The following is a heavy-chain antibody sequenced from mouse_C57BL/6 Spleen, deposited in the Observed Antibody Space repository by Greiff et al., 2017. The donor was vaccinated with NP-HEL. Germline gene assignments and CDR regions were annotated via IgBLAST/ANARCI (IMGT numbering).Heavy chain of an antibody. Sequence: EVMLVESGGDLVKPGGSLKLSCAASGFTFSSYGMSWVRQTPDKRLEWVATISSGGSYTYYPDSVKGRFTISRDNAKNTLYLQMSSLKSEDTAMYYCARWVVNTTVVANHAMDYWGQGTSVTVSS. V-gene: IGHV5-6*01. CDR3: ARWVVNTTVVANHAMDY. CDR2: ISSGGSYT. D-gene: IGHD1-1*01. J-gene: IGHJ4*01. CDR1: GFTFSSYG.